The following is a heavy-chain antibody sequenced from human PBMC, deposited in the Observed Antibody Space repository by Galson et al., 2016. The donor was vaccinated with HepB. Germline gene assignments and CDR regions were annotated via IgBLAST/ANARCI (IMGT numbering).Heavy chain of an antibody. D-gene: IGHD2-21*01. V-gene: IGHV2-70*01. CDR3: ARTVVAGALYYYYGLDV. CDR1: GFSLDNSEMC. Sequence: PALVKPTQTLTLTCTFSGFSLDNSEMCVSWIRQPPGKAPEWLALIDSDDDKFYSSSLKTRLTISKDTSKNQVVLTMTNMDPVDTATYFCARTVVAGALYYYYGLDVWGPGTTVTVSS. CDR2: IDSDDDK. J-gene: IGHJ6*02.